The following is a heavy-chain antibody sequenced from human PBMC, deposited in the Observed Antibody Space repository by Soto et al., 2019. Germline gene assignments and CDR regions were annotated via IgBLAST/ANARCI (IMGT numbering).Heavy chain of an antibody. CDR3: ARDRVAAAGDYYYYYGMDV. CDR2: INPSGGST. CDR1: GYTFTSYY. J-gene: IGHJ6*02. V-gene: IGHV1-46*01. D-gene: IGHD6-13*01. Sequence: GASVKVSCKASGYTFTSYYMHWVRQAPGQGLEWMGIINPSGGSTSYAQKFQGWVTMTRDTSISTAYMELSGLRSDDTAVYYCARDRVAAAGDYYYYYGMDVWGQGTTVTVS.